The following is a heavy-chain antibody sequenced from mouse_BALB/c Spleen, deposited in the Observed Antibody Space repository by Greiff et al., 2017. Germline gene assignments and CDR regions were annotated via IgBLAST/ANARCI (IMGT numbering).Heavy chain of an antibody. V-gene: IGHV5-6-4*01. D-gene: IGHD3-1*01. J-gene: IGHJ3*01. Sequence: EVKLMESGGGLVKPGGSLKLSCAASGFTFSSYTMSWVRQTPEKRLEWVATISSGGSYTYYPDSVKGRFTISRDNAKNTLYLQMSSLKSEDTAMYYCTRDRGEPTWFAYWGQGTLVTVSA. CDR1: GFTFSSYT. CDR3: TRDRGEPTWFAY. CDR2: ISSGGSYT.